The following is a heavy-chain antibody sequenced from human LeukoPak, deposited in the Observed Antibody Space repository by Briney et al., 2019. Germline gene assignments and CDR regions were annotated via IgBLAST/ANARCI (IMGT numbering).Heavy chain of an antibody. Sequence: SETLSLTCTVSGYSISSGYYWSWIRQPPGKGLEWIGEINHSGSTNYNPSLKSRVTISVDTSKNQFSLKLSSVTAADTAVYYCARRRAGGYSSGWYYWGQGTLVTVSS. D-gene: IGHD6-19*01. CDR2: INHSGST. J-gene: IGHJ4*02. CDR3: ARRRAGGYSSGWYY. CDR1: GYSISSGYY. V-gene: IGHV4-38-2*02.